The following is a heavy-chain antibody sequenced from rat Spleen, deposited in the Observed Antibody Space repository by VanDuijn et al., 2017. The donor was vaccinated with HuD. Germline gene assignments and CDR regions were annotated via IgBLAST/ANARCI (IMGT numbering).Heavy chain of an antibody. V-gene: IGHV5-19*01. J-gene: IGHJ3*01. D-gene: IGHD1-11*01. CDR1: GFTFSNYG. CDR2: ISVSGGSS. CDR3: ARLGTEAIGNWFSY. Sequence: EVQLVESGGGLVQPGRSLKLSCAASGFTFSNYGMHWIRQAPTKGLEWVASISVSGGSSHYRDSVKGRFTISRDDAKSTLYLQMDGLRSEDTATYYCARLGTEAIGNWFSYWGQGTLVTVSS.